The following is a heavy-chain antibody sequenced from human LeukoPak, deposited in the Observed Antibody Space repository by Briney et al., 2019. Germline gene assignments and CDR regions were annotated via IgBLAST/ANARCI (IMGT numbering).Heavy chain of an antibody. CDR1: GFTFSSYA. CDR2: ISGSGGST. Sequence: GGTLRLSCAASGFTFSSYAMSWVRQAPGKGLEWVSAISGSGGSTYYADSVKGRFTISRDNSKNTLYLQVNSLRAEDTAVYYCAKNYYDSSGYTNYFDYWGQGTLVTVSS. J-gene: IGHJ4*02. D-gene: IGHD3-22*01. V-gene: IGHV3-23*01. CDR3: AKNYYDSSGYTNYFDY.